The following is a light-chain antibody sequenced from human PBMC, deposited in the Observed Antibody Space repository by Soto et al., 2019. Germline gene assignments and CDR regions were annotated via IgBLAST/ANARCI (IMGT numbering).Light chain of an antibody. Sequence: IRMTQSPSTLSASIGDRVSITCRASQTISTWVAWYQHKPGKAPKLLIYDASSLQRGVPSRFSGSGSGTEFTLTISSLQPDDFATYYCQQYNSYSRTFAQGTKVDI. J-gene: IGKJ1*01. CDR1: QTISTW. V-gene: IGKV1-5*01. CDR2: DAS. CDR3: QQYNSYSRT.